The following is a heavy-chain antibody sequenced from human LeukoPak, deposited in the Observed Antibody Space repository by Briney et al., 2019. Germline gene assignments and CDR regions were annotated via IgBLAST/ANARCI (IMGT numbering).Heavy chain of an antibody. CDR2: ISGSGGST. D-gene: IGHD2-2*01. CDR3: AKALRGGVVVGGFMDV. Sequence: PGGSLRLSCAASGFTFSSSAMNWVRQAPGKGLEWVSAISGSGGSTYYADSVKGRFTISRDNSKNTLYLQMNSLRAEDAAVYYCAKALRGGVVVGGFMDVWGKGTTVTIFS. V-gene: IGHV3-23*01. J-gene: IGHJ6*04. CDR1: GFTFSSSA.